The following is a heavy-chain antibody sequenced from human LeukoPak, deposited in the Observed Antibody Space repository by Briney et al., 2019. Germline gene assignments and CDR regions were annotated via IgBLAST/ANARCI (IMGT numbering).Heavy chain of an antibody. V-gene: IGHV4-34*01. D-gene: IGHD3-22*01. CDR2: INHSGST. CDR3: ARDYDSSGYYSVGSAFDI. J-gene: IGHJ3*02. Sequence: SETLSLTCAVYGGSFSGYYWSWIRQPPGKGLEWIGEINHSGSTNYNPSLKSRVTISVDTSKNQFSLKLSSVTAADTAVCYCARDYDSSGYYSVGSAFDIWGQGTMVTVSS. CDR1: GGSFSGYY.